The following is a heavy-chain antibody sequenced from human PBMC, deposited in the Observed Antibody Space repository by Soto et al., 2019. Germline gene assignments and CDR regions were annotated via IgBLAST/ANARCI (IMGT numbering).Heavy chain of an antibody. CDR3: AKEEYSGPYRFDP. Sequence: PGGSLRLSCTASGFTFDHYAMSWVRQAPGKGLEWVSAISGSSGSTYYADSVKGRFTISRDNSKNTLYLQMNSLRAEDTAVYYCAKEEYSGPYRFDPWGQGTLVTVSS. CDR2: ISGSSGST. D-gene: IGHD6-6*01. V-gene: IGHV3-23*01. CDR1: GFTFDHYA. J-gene: IGHJ5*02.